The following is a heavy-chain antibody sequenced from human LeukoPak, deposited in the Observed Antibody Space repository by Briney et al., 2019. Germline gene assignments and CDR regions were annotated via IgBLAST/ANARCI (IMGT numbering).Heavy chain of an antibody. D-gene: IGHD5-12*01. Sequence: GGSLRLSCAASGFTFSSYAMHWVRQAPGKGLEWVAVISYDGSNKYYADSVKGRFTISRDNSKNTLYLQMNSLRAEDTAVYYCARELMGYFDIWGQGTMVTVSS. J-gene: IGHJ3*02. CDR3: ARELMGYFDI. V-gene: IGHV3-30-3*01. CDR2: ISYDGSNK. CDR1: GFTFSSYA.